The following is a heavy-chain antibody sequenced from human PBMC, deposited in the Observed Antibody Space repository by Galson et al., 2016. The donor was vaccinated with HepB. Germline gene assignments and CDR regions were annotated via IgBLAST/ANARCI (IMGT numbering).Heavy chain of an antibody. CDR3: AKERLVRRIFDH. CDR1: GFVFSNFG. V-gene: IGHV3-23*01. D-gene: IGHD1-1*01. CDR2: ISPRRTT. Sequence: SLRLSCAASGFVFSNFGLSWVRQAPGKGLEWVASISPRRTTSYSDAVQGRFTISRDNSNNTLYLQMNGLRAEDTAVYYCAKERLVRRIFDHWGQGTLLTVSS. J-gene: IGHJ4*02.